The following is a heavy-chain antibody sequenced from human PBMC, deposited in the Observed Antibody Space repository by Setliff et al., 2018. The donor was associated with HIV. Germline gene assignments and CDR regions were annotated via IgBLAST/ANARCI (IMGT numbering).Heavy chain of an antibody. V-gene: IGHV3-7*01. Sequence: VGSLRLSCAASGFTFSNYWMTWVRQAPGKGLQWVANIKEDGSEEYYVDSVKGRFTISRDNAENLLYLQMNILRVEDTAVYYCARDLLASKATFDVWGHGTMVTVSS. D-gene: IGHD2-8*02. CDR1: GFTFSNYW. J-gene: IGHJ3*01. CDR3: ARDLLASKATFDV. CDR2: IKEDGSEE.